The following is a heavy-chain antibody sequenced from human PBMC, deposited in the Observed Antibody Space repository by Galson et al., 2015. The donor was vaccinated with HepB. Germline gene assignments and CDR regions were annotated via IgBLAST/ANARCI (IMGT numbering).Heavy chain of an antibody. CDR2: VFSGCRP. CDR3: ASWLGWPWLQYYFDY. J-gene: IGHJ4*02. CDR1: GFTFSSYS. V-gene: IGHV3-66*01. Sequence: SLRLSCEASGFTFSSYSMSWVRQAPWQGLEWTAVVFSGCRPCSPDSVKGRFTISRDNSKNTLYLQLNSLRAEDTAVYYCASWLGWPWLQYYFDYWGQGTLVTVSS. D-gene: IGHD5-24*01.